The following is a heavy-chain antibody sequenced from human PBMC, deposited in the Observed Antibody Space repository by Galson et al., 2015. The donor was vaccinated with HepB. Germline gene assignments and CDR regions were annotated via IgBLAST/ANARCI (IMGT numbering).Heavy chain of an antibody. CDR2: INPNSGGT. D-gene: IGHD3-10*01. CDR3: ARGSSYYYDAFDI. Sequence: SVKVSCKASGYTFTGYYMHWVRQAPGQGLEWMGWINPNSGGTNYAQKFQGWVTMTRDTSISTAYMELSRLRSDDTAVYYCARGSSYYYDAFDIWGQGTMVTVSS. V-gene: IGHV1-2*04. CDR1: GYTFTGYY. J-gene: IGHJ3*02.